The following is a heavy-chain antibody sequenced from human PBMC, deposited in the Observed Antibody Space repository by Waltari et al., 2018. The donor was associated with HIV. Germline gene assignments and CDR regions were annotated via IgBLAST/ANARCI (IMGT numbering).Heavy chain of an antibody. V-gene: IGHV4-34*01. Sequence: QVQLQQWGAGLLKPSETLSLTCAVYGGSFSGYYWSWIRQPPGKGLEWIGEINHSGSTNYNPSLKSRVTISVDTSKNQFSLKLSSVTAADTAVYYCARGFGVVNLYYYYGMDVWGQGTTVTVSS. J-gene: IGHJ6*02. CDR3: ARGFGVVNLYYYYGMDV. CDR1: GGSFSGYY. D-gene: IGHD3-3*01. CDR2: INHSGST.